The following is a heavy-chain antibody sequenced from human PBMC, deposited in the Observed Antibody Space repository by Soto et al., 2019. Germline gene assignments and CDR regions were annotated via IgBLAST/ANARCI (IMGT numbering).Heavy chain of an antibody. CDR2: ISGSGGST. J-gene: IGHJ5*02. Sequence: EVQLLESGGGLVQPGGSLRLSCAASGFTFSSYAMSWVRQAPGKGLEWVSAISGSGGSTYYADSVKGRFTISRYKSKNTLYLQMNSLRADETALYYCAKRGGGGPKAAAGTNWCDPWGQGTLVTVSS. CDR1: GFTFSSYA. CDR3: AKRGGGGPKAAAGTNWCDP. D-gene: IGHD6-13*01. V-gene: IGHV3-23*01.